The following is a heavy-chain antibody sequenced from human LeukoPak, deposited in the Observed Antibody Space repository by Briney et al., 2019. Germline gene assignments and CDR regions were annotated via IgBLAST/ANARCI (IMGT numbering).Heavy chain of an antibody. D-gene: IGHD6-13*01. Sequence: ASVKVSCKASGYTFTSYGISWVRQAPGQGLEWMGWISAYNGNTNYAQKLQGRVTMTTDTSTSTAYMELRSLRSDDTAVYYCARGRPGYSSSWYLIILDYWGQGTLVTVSS. CDR1: GYTFTSYG. CDR3: ARGRPGYSSSWYLIILDY. CDR2: ISAYNGNT. V-gene: IGHV1-18*01. J-gene: IGHJ4*02.